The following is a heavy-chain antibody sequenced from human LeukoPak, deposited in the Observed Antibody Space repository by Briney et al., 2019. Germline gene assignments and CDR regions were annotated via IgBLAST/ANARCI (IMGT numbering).Heavy chain of an antibody. CDR2: IWYDGSNK. Sequence: GGSLRLSCAASGITFSNYYMTWIRQAPGKGLEWVAVIWYDGSNKYYADSVKGRFTISRDNSKNTLYLQMNSLRAVDTAVYYCAKADYGDYLDYWGQGTLVTVSS. CDR1: GITFSNYY. J-gene: IGHJ4*02. D-gene: IGHD4-17*01. V-gene: IGHV3-30*02. CDR3: AKADYGDYLDY.